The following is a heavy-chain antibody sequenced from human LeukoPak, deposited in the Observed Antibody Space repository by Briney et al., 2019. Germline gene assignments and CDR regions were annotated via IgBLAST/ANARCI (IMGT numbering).Heavy chain of an antibody. CDR2: ISGSGGST. CDR1: GFTFSSYA. D-gene: IGHD5-18*01. V-gene: IGHV3-23*01. CDR3: AKDLETAMVYYYYYYGMDV. Sequence: GGSLRLSCAASGFTFSSYAMSWARQAPGKGLEWVSAISGSGGSTYYADSVKGRFTLSRDNSKNTLYLQMNSLRAEDTAVYYCAKDLETAMVYYYYYYGMDVWGKGTTVTVSS. J-gene: IGHJ6*04.